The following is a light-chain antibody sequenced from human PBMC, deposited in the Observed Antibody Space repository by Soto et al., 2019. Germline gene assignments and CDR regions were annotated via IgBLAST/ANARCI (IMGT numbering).Light chain of an antibody. CDR2: SNN. V-gene: IGLV1-47*02. Sequence: QAMLTQPPSASGTPGQRVFISCSGSISNIGGTNYAYWYQQLPGAAPKLLMHSNNLRPSGVPERISGSKSGTSASLAISGLRSEDEAVYYCASWDDRLGDVIFGGGTK. CDR3: ASWDDRLGDVI. CDR1: ISNIGGTNY. J-gene: IGLJ2*01.